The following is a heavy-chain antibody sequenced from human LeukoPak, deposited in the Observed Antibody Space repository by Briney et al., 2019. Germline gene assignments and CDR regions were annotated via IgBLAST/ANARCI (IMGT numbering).Heavy chain of an antibody. D-gene: IGHD1/OR15-1a*01. CDR2: ITSDGYTT. V-gene: IGHV3-74*01. J-gene: IGHJ6*02. CDR3: AKANNQYYYYGMDV. CDR1: GFSFSNHW. Sequence: GGSLRLSCAASGFSFSNHWMHWVRQVPGEGLVWVSRITSDGYTTNYADSVKGRFTISRDNAKNSLYLQMNSLRAEDTALYYCAKANNQYYYYGMDVWGQGTTVTVSS.